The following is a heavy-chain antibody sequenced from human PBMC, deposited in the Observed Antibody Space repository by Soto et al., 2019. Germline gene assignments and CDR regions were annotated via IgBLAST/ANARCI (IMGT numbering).Heavy chain of an antibody. J-gene: IGHJ4*02. CDR3: ARFYDFWSGYPNFDY. V-gene: IGHV3-7*03. CDR2: IKQDGTEK. D-gene: IGHD3-3*01. CDR1: GFIFTSYW. Sequence: GGSLRLSCEASGFIFTSYWMTWVRQAPGKGLEWVANIKQDGTEKYYVDSVKGRFTISRDNAKNSLYLQMNSLRAEDTAVYYCARFYDFWSGYPNFDYLGQATLV.